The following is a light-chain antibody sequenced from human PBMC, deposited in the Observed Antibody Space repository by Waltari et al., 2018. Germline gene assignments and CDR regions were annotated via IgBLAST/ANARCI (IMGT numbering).Light chain of an antibody. CDR2: MTH. J-gene: IGKJ1*01. CDR3: QQYNSHPWT. CDR1: QSIGRW. Sequence: DIQMTHSPSTLSASVGDRVTITCRASQSIGRWLAWYQHKPAIAHKLLIQMTHSLGSGVPSRFSGSGSATDFTLTISSLQPDDVVTYYYQQYNSHPWTFGQGTKLEIK. V-gene: IGKV1-5*03.